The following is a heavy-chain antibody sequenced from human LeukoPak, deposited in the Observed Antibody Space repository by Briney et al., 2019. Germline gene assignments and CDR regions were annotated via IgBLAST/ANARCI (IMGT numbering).Heavy chain of an antibody. CDR2: IYYSGST. Sequence: SETLSLTCTVSGGSISSSSYYWGWIRQPPGKGLEWIGSIYYSGSTYYNPSLKSRVTISVDTSKNQFSLKLSSVIAADTAVYYCARWSILTGYQIFDYWGQGTLVTVSS. CDR3: ARWSILTGYQIFDY. CDR1: GGSISSSSYY. D-gene: IGHD3-9*01. V-gene: IGHV4-39*07. J-gene: IGHJ4*02.